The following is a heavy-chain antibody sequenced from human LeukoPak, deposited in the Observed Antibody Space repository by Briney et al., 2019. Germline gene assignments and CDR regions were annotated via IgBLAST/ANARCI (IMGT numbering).Heavy chain of an antibody. D-gene: IGHD3-10*01. CDR1: GFTFSSYA. CDR3: AKAGGLGSYYNWFES. CDR2: ISGSGGST. Sequence: GGSLRLSCAASGFTFSSYAMSWVRQAPGKGLEWVSAISGSGGSTYYADSVKGRFTISRDNAKNSLYLQMNSLRVEDTALYYCAKAGGLGSYYNWFESWGQGTLVTVSS. V-gene: IGHV3-23*01. J-gene: IGHJ5*01.